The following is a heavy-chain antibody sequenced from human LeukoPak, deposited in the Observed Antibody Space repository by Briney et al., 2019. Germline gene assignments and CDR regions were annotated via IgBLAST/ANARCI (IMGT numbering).Heavy chain of an antibody. Sequence: GGSLRLSCAASGFTFSSYGMHWVRQAPGKGLEWVAVISYDGSNKYYADSVKGRFTISRDNSKNTLYLQMNSLRAEDTAVYYCAKGEVAFDIWGQGTMVTVSS. CDR2: ISYDGSNK. J-gene: IGHJ3*02. CDR1: GFTFSSYG. CDR3: AKGEVAFDI. D-gene: IGHD1-26*01. V-gene: IGHV3-30*18.